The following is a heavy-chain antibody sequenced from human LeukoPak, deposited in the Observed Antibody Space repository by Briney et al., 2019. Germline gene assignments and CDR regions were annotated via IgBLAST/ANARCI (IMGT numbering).Heavy chain of an antibody. J-gene: IGHJ4*02. CDR1: GSTFSRSA. Sequence: ASVKVSCKASGSTFSRSAISWVRQAPGQGLEWVGGVIPILGTTNYTQRFQDRVSITSDDSTSTSYMEFRNLRSVDTAVYYCARDDGSATMGFDSWGQGTLVTVSS. CDR2: VIPILGTT. D-gene: IGHD1-26*01. CDR3: ARDDGSATMGFDS. V-gene: IGHV1-69*01.